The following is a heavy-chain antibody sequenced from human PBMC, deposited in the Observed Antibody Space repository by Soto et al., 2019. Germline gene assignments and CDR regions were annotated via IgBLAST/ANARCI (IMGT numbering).Heavy chain of an antibody. V-gene: IGHV4-34*01. J-gene: IGHJ6*02. CDR3: ASINGQLERRSIYYYYGMDV. CDR2: INHSGST. CDR1: GGSFSGYY. Sequence: SETLSLTCAVYGGSFSGYYWSWIRQPPGKGLEWIGEINHSGSTNYNPSLKSRVTISVDTSKNQFSLKLSSVTAADTAVYYCASINGQLERRSIYYYYGMDVWGQGTTVTVSS. D-gene: IGHD1-1*01.